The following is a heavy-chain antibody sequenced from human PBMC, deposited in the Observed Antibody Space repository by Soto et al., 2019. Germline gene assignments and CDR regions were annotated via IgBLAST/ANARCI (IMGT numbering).Heavy chain of an antibody. CDR2: ISGSGGST. CDR3: AKGRGEEEGGY. V-gene: IGHV3-23*01. J-gene: IGHJ4*02. D-gene: IGHD3-10*01. Sequence: GGSLRLSCAASGFTFSSYAMSWVRQAPGKGLEWVSAISGSGGSTYHAVSVQGRFTISTDNTQNTLYLQIISLGAEDASVYDCAKGRGEEEGGYWGQGTLVTVSS. CDR1: GFTFSSYA.